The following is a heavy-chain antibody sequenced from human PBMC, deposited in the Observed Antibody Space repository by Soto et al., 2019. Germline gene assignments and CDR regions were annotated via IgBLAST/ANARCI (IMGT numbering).Heavy chain of an antibody. J-gene: IGHJ4*02. CDR3: ARSYSYGSYWYFDD. V-gene: IGHV1-18*04. Sequence: QGQLVQSGAEVRKPGASVKVSCKASGYTFSTYGVSWVRQAPGQGLEWMGWITVSNGNTNYIDNLQGRVTMTTETSTTTAYMELWRLRSDDTAVYYCARSYSYGSYWYFDDWGQGTLVIVSS. CDR2: ITVSNGNT. CDR1: GYTFSTYG. D-gene: IGHD5-18*01.